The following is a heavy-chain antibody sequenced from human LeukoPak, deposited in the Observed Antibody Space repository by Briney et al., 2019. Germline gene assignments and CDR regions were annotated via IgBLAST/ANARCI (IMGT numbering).Heavy chain of an antibody. CDR2: IYYSGST. CDR3: ARNYDGSGYYLY. CDR1: GGSISSYY. V-gene: IGHV4-59*08. J-gene: IGHJ4*02. D-gene: IGHD3-22*01. Sequence: SETLSLTCTVSGGSISSYYWSWIRQPPGKGLEWIGYIYYSGSTNYNPSLKSRVTISVDTSRKQFPLKLTSVTAADTAVYYCARNYDGSGYYLYWGQGTLVTVSS.